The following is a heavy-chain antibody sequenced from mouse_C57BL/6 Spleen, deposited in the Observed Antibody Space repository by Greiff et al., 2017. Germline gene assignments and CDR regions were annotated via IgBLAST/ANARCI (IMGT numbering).Heavy chain of an antibody. V-gene: IGHV1-18*01. D-gene: IGHD1-1*01. CDR2: INPNNGGT. Sequence: VQLQQSGPELVKPGASVKISCKASGYTFTDYNMDWVKQSHGKSLEWIGEINPNNGGTIYNQKFKGKATLTRDKSSSTAYMEHRSLTSEDTAVYYCARATDYFDYWGQSTTLTVDS. CDR3: ARATDYFDY. J-gene: IGHJ2*01. CDR1: GYTFTDYN.